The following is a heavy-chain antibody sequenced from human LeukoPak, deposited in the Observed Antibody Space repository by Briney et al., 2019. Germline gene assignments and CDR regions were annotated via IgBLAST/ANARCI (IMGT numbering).Heavy chain of an antibody. D-gene: IGHD2-15*01. Sequence: ASVKVSCKASGGTFSSYAISWVRQAPELGLEWMGGIIPIFGTANYAQKFQGRVTITADESTSTAYMELSSLRSEDTAVYYCAQVAATGLWGQGTLVIVSS. CDR3: AQVAATGL. J-gene: IGHJ4*02. V-gene: IGHV1-69*13. CDR1: GGTFSSYA. CDR2: IIPIFGTA.